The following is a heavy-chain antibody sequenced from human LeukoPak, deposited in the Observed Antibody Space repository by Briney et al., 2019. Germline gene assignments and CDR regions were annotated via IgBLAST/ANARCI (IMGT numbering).Heavy chain of an antibody. CDR3: ARRPKEIWGSYDN. Sequence: SGPTLGNPTQTLTLTCTFSGFSLIPSAVGVGWVRQPPVKALEWRALIYWNDDKRYSASLRSRLTFNKDTSKNQVVLTMTNMDPLDTATYYCARRPKEIWGSYDNWGQGILVTVSS. J-gene: IGHJ4*02. V-gene: IGHV2-5*01. CDR1: GFSLIPSAVG. CDR2: IYWNDDK. D-gene: IGHD3-16*01.